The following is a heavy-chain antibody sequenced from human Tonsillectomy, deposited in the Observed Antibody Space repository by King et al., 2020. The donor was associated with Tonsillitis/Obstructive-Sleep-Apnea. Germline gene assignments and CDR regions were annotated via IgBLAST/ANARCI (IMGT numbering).Heavy chain of an antibody. CDR3: AKDLIIAVSVTPGVTFDI. J-gene: IGHJ3*02. V-gene: IGHV3-9*01. Sequence: VQLVESGGDLVQPGRSLRLSCAASGFTFEDYAMYWVRQAPGKGLEWVSGISWNSGSMADADAVKGRCTISRDNAKTSLYLQMKSLRAEDTALYYCAKDLIIAVSVTPGVTFDIWGQGTMVTVSS. CDR1: GFTFEDYA. CDR2: ISWNSGSM. D-gene: IGHD6-19*01.